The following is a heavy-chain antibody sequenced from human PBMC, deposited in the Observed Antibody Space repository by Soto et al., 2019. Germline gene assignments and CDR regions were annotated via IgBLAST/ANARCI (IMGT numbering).Heavy chain of an antibody. J-gene: IGHJ6*02. CDR3: TRGAGGWNYYYAMDV. V-gene: IGHV3-7*03. Sequence: GGSLRLSCAASGFPFNNYYMTWVRQASGKGLEWVASIKEDGNEKYHVDSVKGRFTISRDNVKNSVSLQLNSLRAEDTAVYFCTRGAGGWNYYYAMDVWGPGATVTVSS. CDR1: GFPFNNYY. D-gene: IGHD6-19*01. CDR2: IKEDGNEK.